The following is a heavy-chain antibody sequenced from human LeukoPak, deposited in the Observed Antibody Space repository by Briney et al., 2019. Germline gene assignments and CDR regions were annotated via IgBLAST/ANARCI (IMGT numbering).Heavy chain of an antibody. CDR1: GFTFSSYE. CDR2: ITSSKSTI. CDR3: AREGEPRLVY. J-gene: IGHJ4*02. V-gene: IGHV3-48*01. Sequence: GGSLRLSCAASGFTFSSYEMNWVRQAPGKGLEWVSYITSSKSTIYYADSVKGRFTISRDNAKNSLYLQMNSLRAEDTAVYYCAREGEPRLVYWGQGTLVTVS. D-gene: IGHD1-14*01.